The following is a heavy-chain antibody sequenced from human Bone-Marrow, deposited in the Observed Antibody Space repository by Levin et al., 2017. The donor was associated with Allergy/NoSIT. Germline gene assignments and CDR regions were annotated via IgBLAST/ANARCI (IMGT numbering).Heavy chain of an antibody. D-gene: IGHD6-19*01. CDR3: ARDSSGPQWLVAGDAFDI. CDR2: ISYDGSNK. J-gene: IGHJ3*02. CDR1: GFTFSSYA. Sequence: PGGSLRLSCAASGFTFSSYAMHWVRQAPGKGLEWVAVISYDGSNKYYADSVKGRFTISRDNSKNTLYLQMNSLRAEDTAVYYCARDSSGPQWLVAGDAFDIWGQGTMVTVSS. V-gene: IGHV3-30-3*01.